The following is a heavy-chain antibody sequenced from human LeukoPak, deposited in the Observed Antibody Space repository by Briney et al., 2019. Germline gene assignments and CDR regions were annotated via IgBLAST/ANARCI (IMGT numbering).Heavy chain of an antibody. J-gene: IGHJ5*02. D-gene: IGHD6-6*01. CDR3: ARYSSSSGWFDP. V-gene: IGHV4-39*01. CDR1: GGSISSSSYY. Sequence: SETPSLTCTVSGGSISSSSYYWVWIRQPPGKGLEWIGNIYYSGSTLYNPSLQSRVSISVDTSKNQFSLKLSSVTAADTAVYYCARYSSSSGWFDPWGQGTLVTVSS. CDR2: IYYSGST.